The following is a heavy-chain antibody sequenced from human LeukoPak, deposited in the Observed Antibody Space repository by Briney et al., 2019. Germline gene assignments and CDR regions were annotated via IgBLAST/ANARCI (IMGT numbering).Heavy chain of an antibody. V-gene: IGHV3-7*01. CDR2: IKQDGSEK. D-gene: IGHD3-10*01. CDR1: GFIFSSHW. J-gene: IGHJ4*02. Sequence: GGSLRLSCAASGFIFSSHWMNWVRQAPGKGLEWVAIIKQDGSEKYYVDSVKGRFTISRDNAKNSLYLQMNSLRAEDTAVYYCASSFYASGSYYEDYWGQGTLVTVSS. CDR3: ASSFYASGSYYEDY.